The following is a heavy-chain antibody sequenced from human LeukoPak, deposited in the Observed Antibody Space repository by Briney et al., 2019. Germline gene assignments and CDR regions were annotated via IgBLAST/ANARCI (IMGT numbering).Heavy chain of an antibody. CDR1: GGTFSSCA. Sequence: SVTVSCKASGGTFSSCAISWVRQAPGQGLEWMGGIIPIFGTANYAQKFQGRVTITADKSTSTAYMELSSLRSEDTAVYYCARERTYCGGDCYSFDYWGQGTLVTVSS. CDR2: IIPIFGTA. J-gene: IGHJ4*02. D-gene: IGHD2-21*02. V-gene: IGHV1-69*06. CDR3: ARERTYCGGDCYSFDY.